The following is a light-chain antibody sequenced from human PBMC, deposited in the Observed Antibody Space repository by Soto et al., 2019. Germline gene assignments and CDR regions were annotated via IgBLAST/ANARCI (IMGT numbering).Light chain of an antibody. CDR1: QSVSSGY. CDR3: HQYGTSPYT. Sequence: EIVLTQSPGTLSLSPGERATLSCRASQSVSSGYLAWYQQKPGQAPRLIISGASSRATGIPDRFSGSGSETDFTLTISRLEPEDFAVYYCHQYGTSPYTFGQGTKLEIK. CDR2: GAS. J-gene: IGKJ2*01. V-gene: IGKV3-20*01.